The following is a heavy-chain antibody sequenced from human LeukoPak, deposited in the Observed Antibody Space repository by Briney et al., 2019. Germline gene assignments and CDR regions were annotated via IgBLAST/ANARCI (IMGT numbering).Heavy chain of an antibody. CDR1: GGSISSGSYY. V-gene: IGHV4-61*02. CDR3: ASPAVDYYDSSEHAFDI. J-gene: IGHJ3*02. CDR2: IYTSGST. D-gene: IGHD3-22*01. Sequence: SETLSLTCTVSGGSISSGSYYWSWLRQPAGTGLEWIGRIYTSGSTNYNPSLKSRVTISVDTYKKQFSLKLSSVTAADTAVYYCASPAVDYYDSSEHAFDIWGQGTMVTVSS.